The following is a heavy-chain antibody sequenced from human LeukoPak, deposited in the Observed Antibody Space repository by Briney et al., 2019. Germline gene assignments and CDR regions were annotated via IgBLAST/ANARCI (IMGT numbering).Heavy chain of an antibody. CDR3: ARAGSGSNYYYGLDV. CDR1: GFTFSTYG. D-gene: IGHD3-10*01. V-gene: IGHV3-33*01. Sequence: GGSLRLSCAASGFTFSTYGMHWVPQAPGKGREWVAVIWYDGSNKYYADSVKGRFTISRDNSNNTLYLQMNSLRAEDTAVYYCARAGSGSNYYYGLDVWGQGTTVTVSS. CDR2: IWYDGSNK. J-gene: IGHJ6*02.